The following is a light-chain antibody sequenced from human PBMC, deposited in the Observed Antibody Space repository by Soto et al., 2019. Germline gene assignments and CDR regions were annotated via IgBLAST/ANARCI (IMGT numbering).Light chain of an antibody. CDR2: DAS. V-gene: IGKV3-11*01. CDR3: HQRSNWPPLT. J-gene: IGKJ4*01. CDR1: QSVGGY. Sequence: EIVLTQSPATLSLSPGERATLSCRASQSVGGYLDWYQQKPGQAPRLLIYDASNRARGIPARFSGSGSGTDFTLTISSLEPEDLAVYYCHQRSNWPPLTFGGRTKVEIK.